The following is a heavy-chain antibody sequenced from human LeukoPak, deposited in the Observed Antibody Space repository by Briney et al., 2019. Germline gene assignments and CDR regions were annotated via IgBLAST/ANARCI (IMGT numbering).Heavy chain of an antibody. CDR3: ASRTYYADSSGYSGAFDI. CDR2: IYGGGST. CDR1: GFTVSRTY. D-gene: IGHD3-22*01. V-gene: IGHV3-66*01. Sequence: GGSLRLSCSAPGFTVSRTYVSWVRQAPGKGLEWVSVIYGGGSTYYADSVMGRFTISRDSSKTTLFLQMSSLRAEDTAVYYCASRTYYADSSGYSGAFDIWGQGTLVAVSS. J-gene: IGHJ3*02.